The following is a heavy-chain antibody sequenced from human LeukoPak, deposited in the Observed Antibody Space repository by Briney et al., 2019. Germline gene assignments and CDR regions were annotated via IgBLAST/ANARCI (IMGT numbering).Heavy chain of an antibody. CDR2: ISSSSSYI. Sequence: GGSLRLSCAASGFTFDDYAMHWVRQAPGKGLEWVSSISSSSSYIYYADSVKGRFTISRDNAKNSLYLQMNSLRAEDTAVYYCARDSVPSYDYWGQGTLVTVSS. D-gene: IGHD5/OR15-5a*01. V-gene: IGHV3-21*01. CDR3: ARDSVPSYDY. J-gene: IGHJ4*02. CDR1: GFTFDDYA.